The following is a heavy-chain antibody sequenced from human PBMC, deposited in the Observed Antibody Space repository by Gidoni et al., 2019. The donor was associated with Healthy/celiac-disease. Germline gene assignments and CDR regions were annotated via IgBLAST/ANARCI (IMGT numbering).Heavy chain of an antibody. Sequence: QVQLVESGGGLVKPGGSLRLSCAASGFTFSDYYMSWIRQAPGKGLEWVSYISSSSSYTNDADSVKGRFTISRDNAKNSLYLQMNSLRAEDTAVYYCARDLGGYSYGYSYYFDYWGQGTLVTVSS. CDR1: GFTFSDYY. J-gene: IGHJ4*02. CDR2: ISSSSSYT. V-gene: IGHV3-11*05. CDR3: ARDLGGYSYGYSYYFDY. D-gene: IGHD5-18*01.